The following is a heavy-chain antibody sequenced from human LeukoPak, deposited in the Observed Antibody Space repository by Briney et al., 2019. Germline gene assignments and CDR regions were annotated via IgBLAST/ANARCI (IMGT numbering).Heavy chain of an antibody. CDR1: GGSISSYY. J-gene: IGHJ6*02. D-gene: IGHD1-14*01. Sequence: SETLSLTCTVSGGSISSYYWSWIRQPPGKGLEWIGYIYYSGSTNYNPSLKSRVTISVDTSKNQFSLKLSSVTAADTAVYYCAGGEGNLYYYYGMDVWGQGTTVTVSS. CDR3: AGGEGNLYYYYGMDV. V-gene: IGHV4-59*01. CDR2: IYYSGST.